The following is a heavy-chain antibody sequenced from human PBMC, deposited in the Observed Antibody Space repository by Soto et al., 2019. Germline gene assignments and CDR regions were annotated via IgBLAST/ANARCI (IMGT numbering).Heavy chain of an antibody. D-gene: IGHD1-1*01. CDR2: INPGDSEI. J-gene: IGHJ6*02. V-gene: IGHV5-51*01. Sequence: PGESLKISCKASGFSFTTYWIGWVRQMPGKGLEWIGIINPGDSEIRYSPSFQGHVTISADRSISTAYLQWSSLKASDTAMYYCAGHEQLYYYFYGMDVWGQGTTVTVSS. CDR3: AGHEQLYYYFYGMDV. CDR1: GFSFTTYW.